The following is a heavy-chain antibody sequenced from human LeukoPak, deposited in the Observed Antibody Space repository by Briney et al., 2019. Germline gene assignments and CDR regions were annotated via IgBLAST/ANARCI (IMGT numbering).Heavy chain of an antibody. J-gene: IGHJ4*02. CDR3: ARTPFTMVRGVPSVFFDY. V-gene: IGHV3-48*03. D-gene: IGHD3-10*01. Sequence: PGGSLRLSCAASGFTFSSYEMNWVRQAPGKGLEWVSYIISSGSTIYYADSVKGRFTISRDNAKNSLYLQMNSLRAEDTAVYYCARTPFTMVRGVPSVFFDYWGQGTLVTVSS. CDR1: GFTFSSYE. CDR2: IISSGSTI.